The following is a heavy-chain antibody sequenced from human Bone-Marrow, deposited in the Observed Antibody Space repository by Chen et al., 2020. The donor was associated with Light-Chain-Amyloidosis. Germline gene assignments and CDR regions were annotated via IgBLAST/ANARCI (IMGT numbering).Heavy chain of an antibody. D-gene: IGHD5-18*01. Sequence: EVQLVESGGDLVQPGRSLRLSCAASGFNFGDYPMFWVRQAPGRGLEWVSGITSDGGFKVYADSVKGRFTISRDNAKNSLYLQINSLRTEDTALYYCAKGMFTAPGRFFDFWGQGALVTVSS. CDR3: AKGMFTAPGRFFDF. CDR1: GFNFGDYP. V-gene: IGHV3-9*01. J-gene: IGHJ4*02. CDR2: ITSDGGFK.